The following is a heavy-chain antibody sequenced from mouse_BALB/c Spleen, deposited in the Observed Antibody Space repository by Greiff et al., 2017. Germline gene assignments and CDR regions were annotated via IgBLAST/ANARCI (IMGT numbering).Heavy chain of an antibody. CDR2: ISSGGGST. J-gene: IGHJ2*01. Sequence: DVMLVESGGGLVKPGGSLKLSCAASGFAFSSYDMSWVRQTPEKRLEWVAYISSGGGSTYYPDTVKGRFTISRDNAKNTLYLQMSSLKSEDTAMYYCARHRGITVDYWGQGTTLTVSS. CDR3: ARHRGITVDY. D-gene: IGHD2-4*01. CDR1: GFAFSSYD. V-gene: IGHV5-12-1*01.